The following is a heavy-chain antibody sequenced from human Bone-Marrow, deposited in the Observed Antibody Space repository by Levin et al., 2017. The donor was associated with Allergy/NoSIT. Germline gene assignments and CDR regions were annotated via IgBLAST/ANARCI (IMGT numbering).Heavy chain of an antibody. J-gene: IGHJ5*02. CDR3: ARGSGLDSPYNWFDP. CDR1: GGTFSSYA. Sequence: ASVKVSCKASGGTFSSYAISWVRQAPGQGLEWMGRIIPILGIANYAQKFQGRVTITADKSTSTAYMELSSLRSEDTAVYYCARGSGLDSPYNWFDPWGQGTLVTVSS. D-gene: IGHD3/OR15-3a*01. V-gene: IGHV1-69*04. CDR2: IIPILGIA.